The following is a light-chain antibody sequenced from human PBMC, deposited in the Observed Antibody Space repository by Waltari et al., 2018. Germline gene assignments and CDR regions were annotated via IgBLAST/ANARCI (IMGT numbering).Light chain of an antibody. Sequence: QSVLTQPPSVSGAPGPRVTISCTGSSSNIGPGYAVHWYQQLPGTAPKLLIYGNSNRPSGVPDRFSGSKSGTSASLAITGLQAEDEADYYCQSYDSSLSGSVFGGGTKLTVL. CDR2: GNS. J-gene: IGLJ2*01. CDR1: SSNIGPGYA. V-gene: IGLV1-40*01. CDR3: QSYDSSLSGSV.